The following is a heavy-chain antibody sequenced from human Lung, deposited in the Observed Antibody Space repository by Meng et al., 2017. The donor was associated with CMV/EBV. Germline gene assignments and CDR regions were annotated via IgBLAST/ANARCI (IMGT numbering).Heavy chain of an antibody. V-gene: IGHV3-13*01. J-gene: IGHJ6*02. D-gene: IGHD6-19*01. Sequence: SCEASGFTFRDYDMHWVRQVTGKGLEWVSGIGAAGDTFYPGSVKGRFTISRENAKNSLFLQMNSLKAGDTAVYYCAKGQSEYYGMDVWGQGTTVXVSS. CDR3: AKGQSEYYGMDV. CDR1: GFTFRDYD. CDR2: IGAAGDT.